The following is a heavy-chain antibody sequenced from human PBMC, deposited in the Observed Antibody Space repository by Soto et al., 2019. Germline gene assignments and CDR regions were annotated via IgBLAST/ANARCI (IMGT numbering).Heavy chain of an antibody. CDR3: ARRSSGWYYYYGMDV. J-gene: IGHJ6*02. CDR2: IYPGDSDT. Sequence: PGESLKISCKGSGYSFTSYWIGWVRQLPGKGLEWMGIIYPGDSDTRYSPSFQGQVTISADKSISTAYLQWSSLKASDTAMYYCARRSSGWYYYYGMDVWGQGTTVTVSS. D-gene: IGHD6-19*01. CDR1: GYSFTSYW. V-gene: IGHV5-51*01.